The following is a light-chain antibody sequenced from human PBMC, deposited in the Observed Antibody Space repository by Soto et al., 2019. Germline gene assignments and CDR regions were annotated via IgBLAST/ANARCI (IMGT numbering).Light chain of an antibody. CDR2: TNN. V-gene: IGLV1-44*01. Sequence: QPVLTQPPSASGTPGQRVTISCSGSSSNIGSNPVNWYQQFPGTAPKLLIYTNNQRPSGVPDRFSGSKSGTSASLAISGLQSDDEADYYCAAWDDSLNGGVFGGGTKLTVL. J-gene: IGLJ3*02. CDR3: AAWDDSLNGGV. CDR1: SSNIGSNP.